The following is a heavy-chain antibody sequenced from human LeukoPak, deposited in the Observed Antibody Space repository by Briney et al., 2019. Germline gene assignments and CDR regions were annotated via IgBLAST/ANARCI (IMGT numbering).Heavy chain of an antibody. J-gene: IGHJ4*02. D-gene: IGHD5-12*01. CDR2: MNPNSGNT. V-gene: IGHV1-8*01. Sequence: GASVKVSCKASGYTFTSYDINWVRQATGQGLKWMGWMNPNSGNTGYAQKFQGRVTMTRNTSISTAYMELSSLRSEDTAVYYCARRSSGYDGYYYDYWGQGTLVTVSS. CDR1: GYTFTSYD. CDR3: ARRSSGYDGYYYDY.